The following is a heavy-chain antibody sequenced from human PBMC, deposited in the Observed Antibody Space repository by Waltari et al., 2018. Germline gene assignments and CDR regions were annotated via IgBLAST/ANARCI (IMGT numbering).Heavy chain of an antibody. Sequence: QVQLVQSGAEVKKPGASVKVSCKASGYTFTSYYMHWVRQAPGQGLEWMGIINPSGGSTSYGQKFQGRVTMTRDTSTSTVYMELSSLRSEDTAVYYCARDGSSEAFDIWGQGTMVTVSS. CDR1: GYTFTSYY. CDR3: ARDGSSEAFDI. V-gene: IGHV1-46*01. D-gene: IGHD1-26*01. CDR2: INPSGGST. J-gene: IGHJ3*02.